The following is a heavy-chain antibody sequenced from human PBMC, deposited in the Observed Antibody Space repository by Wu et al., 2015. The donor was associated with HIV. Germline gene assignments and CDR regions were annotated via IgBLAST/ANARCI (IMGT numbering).Heavy chain of an antibody. CDR2: VNPNSGAT. J-gene: IGHJ3*02. Sequence: QVQVVQSGAELKKPGASVKVSCTASGYTFTDHYIHWVRQAPGQRLEWMGWVNPNSGATDYAQKFRGRVTMTRDTSIRTAYMELSRLRSDDTAVYYCAREANRAVTSIRADAFDIWGQGTLVTISS. D-gene: IGHD4-11*01. CDR1: GYTFTDHY. CDR3: AREANRAVTSIRADAFDI. V-gene: IGHV1-2*02.